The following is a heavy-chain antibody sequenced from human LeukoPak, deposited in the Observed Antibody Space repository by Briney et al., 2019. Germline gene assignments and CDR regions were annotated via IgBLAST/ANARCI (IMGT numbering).Heavy chain of an antibody. J-gene: IGHJ5*02. V-gene: IGHV3-7*03. CDR1: GFTFSSYW. CDR2: IKQDGSEK. Sequence: GGSLRLSCAASGFTFSSYWMSWVRQAPGKGLEWVANIKQDGSEKYYVDSVKGRFTISRDNAKNSLYLQMNSLRAEDTAVYYCARDWAAIATTVTTGDNWFDPWGRGTLVTVSS. D-gene: IGHD4-11*01. CDR3: ARDWAAIATTVTTGDNWFDP.